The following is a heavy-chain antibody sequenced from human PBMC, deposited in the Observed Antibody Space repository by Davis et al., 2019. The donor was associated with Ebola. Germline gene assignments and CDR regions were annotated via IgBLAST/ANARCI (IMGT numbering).Heavy chain of an antibody. CDR1: GFTVSSNY. CDR3: AKDGLGGYFDY. D-gene: IGHD3-10*01. V-gene: IGHV3-53*05. J-gene: IGHJ4*02. Sequence: GESLKISCAASGFTVSSNYMSWVRQAPGKGLEWVSVIYSGGSTYYADSVKGRFTISRDNSKNTLYLQMNSLRAEDTAVYYCAKDGLGGYFDYWGQGTLVTVSS. CDR2: IYSGGST.